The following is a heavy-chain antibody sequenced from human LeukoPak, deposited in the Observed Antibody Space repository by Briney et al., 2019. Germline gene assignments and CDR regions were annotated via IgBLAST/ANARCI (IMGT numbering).Heavy chain of an antibody. CDR2: ISSSSSYI. CDR3: ARDGMVRGVIITGFDY. V-gene: IGHV3-21*01. J-gene: IGHJ4*02. CDR1: GFTFSSYS. Sequence: GGSLRLSCAASGFTFSSYSMNWVRQAPGKGLEWVSSISSSSSYIYYADSVKGRFTISRDNAKNSLYLQMNSLRAEDTAVYYCARDGMVRGVIITGFDYWGQGTLVTVSS. D-gene: IGHD3-10*01.